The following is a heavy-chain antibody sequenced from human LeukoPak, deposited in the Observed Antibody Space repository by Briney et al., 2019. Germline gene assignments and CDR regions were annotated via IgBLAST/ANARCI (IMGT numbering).Heavy chain of an antibody. V-gene: IGHV1-69*04. CDR3: ASAAYNDYGDYVFDY. CDR2: IIPILGIA. D-gene: IGHD4-17*01. J-gene: IGHJ4*02. CDR1: GGTFSSYA. Sequence: ASVKVSCKASGGTFSSYAISWVRQAPGQGLEWMGRIIPILGIANYAQKFQGRVTITADKSTSTAYMELSSLRSEDTAVYYCASAAYNDYGDYVFDYWGQGTLVTVSS.